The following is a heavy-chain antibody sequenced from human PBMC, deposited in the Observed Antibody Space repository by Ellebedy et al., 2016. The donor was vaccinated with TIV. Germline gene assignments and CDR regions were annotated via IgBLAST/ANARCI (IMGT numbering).Heavy chain of an antibody. CDR1: GYTFTGYY. CDR2: INPNSGGT. Sequence: AASVKVSCKASGYTFTGYYLHWVRQAPGQGLECMGWINPNSGGTNSAQKFQARVTMTRDTSISTAYMELSRLRSDDTAVYYCAREFSMVRGVIWGQGTLVTVSS. D-gene: IGHD3-10*01. V-gene: IGHV1-2*02. CDR3: AREFSMVRGVI. J-gene: IGHJ4*02.